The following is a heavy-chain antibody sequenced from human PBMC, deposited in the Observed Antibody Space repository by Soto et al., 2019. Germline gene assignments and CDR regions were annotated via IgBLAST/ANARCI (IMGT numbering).Heavy chain of an antibody. D-gene: IGHD3-9*01. CDR1: GFTFSSYA. V-gene: IGHV3-23*01. J-gene: IGHJ3*02. CDR2: ISGSGGST. Sequence: EVQLLESGGGLVQPGGSLRLSCAASGFTFSSYAMSSVRQAPGEGLEWVSAISGSGGSTYYADSVKGRFTISRDNSKNTLYLQMNSLRAEDTAVYYCAKDPQSTYYDILTGGVGAFDIWGQGTMVTVSS. CDR3: AKDPQSTYYDILTGGVGAFDI.